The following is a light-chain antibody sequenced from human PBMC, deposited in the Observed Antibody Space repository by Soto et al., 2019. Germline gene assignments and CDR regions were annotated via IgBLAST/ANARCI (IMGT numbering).Light chain of an antibody. CDR1: QGISNW. CDR3: QQYNHYWT. V-gene: IGKV1-5*01. CDR2: DAS. Sequence: EIQRTQSPSTLAASIGDTFTVACRASQGISNWLAWYQQKPGKAPKVLIYDASSLESGVPSRFSGSGSGTEFSLTISSPHPDDFATYYCQQYNHYWTFGQGTKVDI. J-gene: IGKJ1*01.